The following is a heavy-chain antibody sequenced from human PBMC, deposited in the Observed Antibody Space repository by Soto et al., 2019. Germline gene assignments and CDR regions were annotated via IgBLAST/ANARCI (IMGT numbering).Heavy chain of an antibody. J-gene: IGHJ5*02. D-gene: IGHD2-2*01. V-gene: IGHV1-3*04. CDR1: GYTFTSYS. CDR3: ARAGNCTSTTCFSGWLAP. CDR2: INTDNGKT. Sequence: ASVKVSCKASGYTFTSYSIHWVRQAPGQRLEWMGWINTDNGKTRDSQKFQDRVTLTRDTSASTAYMGLSSLTSEDTAVYYCARAGNCTSTTCFSGWLAPWGQGTLATVSS.